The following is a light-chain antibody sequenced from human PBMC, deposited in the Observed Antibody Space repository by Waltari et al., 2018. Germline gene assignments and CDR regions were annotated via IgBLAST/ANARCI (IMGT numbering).Light chain of an antibody. J-gene: IGLJ3*02. CDR3: QTGGHGTGV. V-gene: IGLV4-69*01. Sequence: QLVLTQSPSASASLGASVRLTCTLDSGHSSNIIAWHQQQPEKGPRYLMKVNSDGSHSKGDDIPDRFSGSGSGAERYLTISSVQSEDEADYYCQTGGHGTGVFGGGTKLTVL. CDR1: SGHSSNI. CDR2: VNSDGSH.